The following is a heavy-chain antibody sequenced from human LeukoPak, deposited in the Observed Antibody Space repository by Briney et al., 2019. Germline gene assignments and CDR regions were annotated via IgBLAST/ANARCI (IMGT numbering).Heavy chain of an antibody. J-gene: IGHJ4*02. CDR1: GFTFNIYW. D-gene: IGHD3-22*01. Sequence: GGSLRLSCAASGFTFNIYWMHWVRQAPGKGLVWVSLISSDGSITSYADSVRGRFTISRDNAKNTVYLQMNSLRVEDTAVYYCARRVGSSESSYYFDYWGQGTLVTVSS. CDR2: ISSDGSIT. CDR3: ARRVGSSESSYYFDY. V-gene: IGHV3-74*01.